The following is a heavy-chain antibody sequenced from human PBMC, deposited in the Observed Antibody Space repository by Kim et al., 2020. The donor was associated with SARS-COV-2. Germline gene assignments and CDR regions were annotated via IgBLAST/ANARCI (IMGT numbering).Heavy chain of an antibody. V-gene: IGHV4-39*01. CDR3: ASEKGIAAADYYFDY. CDR1: GGSISSSSYY. CDR2: IYYSGST. D-gene: IGHD6-13*01. J-gene: IGHJ4*02. Sequence: SETLSLTCTVSGGSISSSSYYWGWIRQPPGKGLEWIGSIYYSGSTYYNPSLKSRVTISVDTSKNQFSLKLSSVTAADTAVYYCASEKGIAAADYYFDYWGQGTLVTVSS.